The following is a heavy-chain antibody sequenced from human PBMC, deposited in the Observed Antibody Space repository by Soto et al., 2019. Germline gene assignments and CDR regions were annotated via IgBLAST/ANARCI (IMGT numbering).Heavy chain of an antibody. J-gene: IGHJ4*02. CDR2: IGTADDT. D-gene: IGHD3-10*01. CDR1: GFTFSTYD. CDR3: AKYGPILWFGELPLNYFDS. V-gene: IGHV3-13*01. Sequence: GGSLRLSCAASGFTFSTYDVHWVRQITGKGLEWVSGIGTADDTHYPGSVKGRFTISRENAKNSLYLQMNSLRADDTAVYYCAKYGPILWFGELPLNYFDSWRQGTQVTVSS.